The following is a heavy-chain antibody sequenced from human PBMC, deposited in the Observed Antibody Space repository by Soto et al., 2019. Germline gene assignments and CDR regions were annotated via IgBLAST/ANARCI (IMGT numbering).Heavy chain of an antibody. CDR2: ISTYNGNT. CDR3: AADIAVAGIRRNPSHFDY. Sequence: ASVKVSCKASGYTFTTSGISWVRQAPGQGLEWMGWISTYNGNTNYAQKFQERVTITRDMSTSTAYMELSSLRSEDTAVYYCAADIAVAGIRRNPSHFDYWGQGTLVTVSS. D-gene: IGHD6-19*01. V-gene: IGHV1-18*01. CDR1: GYTFTTSG. J-gene: IGHJ4*02.